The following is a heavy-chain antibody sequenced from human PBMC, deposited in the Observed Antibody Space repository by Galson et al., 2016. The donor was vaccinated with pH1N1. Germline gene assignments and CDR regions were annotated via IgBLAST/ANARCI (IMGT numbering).Heavy chain of an antibody. CDR1: GFSLSTSGMC. Sequence: PALVKPTQTLTLTCTFSGFSLSTSGMCVSWIRQPPGKALEWLALIDWDDDKYYSTSLKTRLTISKDTSKNQVVLTMTNMDPVDTATYYCSRFLVGDYSYDMDVGGQGTPVTVSS. CDR2: IDWDDDK. J-gene: IGHJ6*02. D-gene: IGHD1-26*01. V-gene: IGHV2-70*01. CDR3: SRFLVGDYSYDMDV.